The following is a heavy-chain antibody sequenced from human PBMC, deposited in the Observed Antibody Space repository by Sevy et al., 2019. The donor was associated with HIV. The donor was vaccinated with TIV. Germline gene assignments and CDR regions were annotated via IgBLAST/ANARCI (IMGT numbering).Heavy chain of an antibody. J-gene: IGHJ4*02. CDR2: IRQDGGEK. D-gene: IGHD6-19*01. CDR1: RLTFSNYW. CDR3: ARWGYSSGSYYFDY. Sequence: GGSLRLSCVASRLTFSNYWMGWVRQAPGKGLEWVGNIRQDGGEKSYVDSVKGRFTISTDNAKNSLFLEMNSLRTDDTAVYYCARWGYSSGSYYFDYWGQGNLVTVSS. V-gene: IGHV3-7*01.